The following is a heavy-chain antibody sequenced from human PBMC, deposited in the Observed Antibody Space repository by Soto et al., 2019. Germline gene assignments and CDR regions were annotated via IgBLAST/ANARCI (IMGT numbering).Heavy chain of an antibody. V-gene: IGHV3-23*01. J-gene: IGHJ4*01. CDR1: GFIFSNYG. D-gene: IGHD1-1*01. CDR2: IRGSGDDT. Sequence: EVHLLESGGGLVEPGGSLRLSCAASGFIFSNYGMSWVRQAPGKGLEWVSAIRGSGDDTYSADSVRGRFTISRDNSNSTLNMEMNSLRVEDTAVYFCAKGYWGSSHWSPAEHWGQGTLVTVSS. CDR3: AKGYWGSSHWSPAEH.